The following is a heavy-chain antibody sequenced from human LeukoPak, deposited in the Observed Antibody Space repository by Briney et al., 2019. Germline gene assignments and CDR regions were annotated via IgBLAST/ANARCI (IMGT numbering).Heavy chain of an antibody. Sequence: GESLKISCKRSGYSFTSYWSGWVRQMPGKGLEWMEIIYPGDSDTRYSPSFQGQFPISADTSITTSYLQLSIMKPSATPMLSLARRNDFRSGYYTHTYYYYMDGCGKGTSVSVSS. CDR1: GYSFTSYW. CDR3: ARRNDFRSGYYTHTYYYYMDG. CDR2: IYPGDSDT. V-gene: IGHV5-51*01. J-gene: IGHJ6*03. D-gene: IGHD3-3*01.